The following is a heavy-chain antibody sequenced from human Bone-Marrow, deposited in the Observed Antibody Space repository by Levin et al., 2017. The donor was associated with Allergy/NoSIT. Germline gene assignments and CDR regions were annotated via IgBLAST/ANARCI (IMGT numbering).Heavy chain of an antibody. CDR2: ISYDGSNK. CDR3: ARDGLVPAAINYYYGMDV. Sequence: SCAASGFTFSSYAMHWVRQAPGKGLECVAVISYDGSNKYYADSVKGRFTISRDNSKNTLYLQMNSLRAEDTAVYYCARDGLVPAAINYYYGMDVWGQGTTVTVSS. V-gene: IGHV3-30-3*01. CDR1: GFTFSSYA. J-gene: IGHJ6*02. D-gene: IGHD2-2*01.